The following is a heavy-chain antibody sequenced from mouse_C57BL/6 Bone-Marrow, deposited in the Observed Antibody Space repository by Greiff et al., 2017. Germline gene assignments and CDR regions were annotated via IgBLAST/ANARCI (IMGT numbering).Heavy chain of an antibody. CDR3: ARRLRRYYAMDY. J-gene: IGHJ4*01. D-gene: IGHD2-2*01. Sequence: EVKLVESGGGLVKPGGSLKLSCAASEFTFSDYGMHWVRQAPEKGLEWVAYISSGSSTIYYADTVKGRFTISRDNAKNTLFLQMTSLRSEDTAMYYCARRLRRYYAMDYWGQGTSVTVSS. CDR1: EFTFSDYG. CDR2: ISSGSSTI. V-gene: IGHV5-17*01.